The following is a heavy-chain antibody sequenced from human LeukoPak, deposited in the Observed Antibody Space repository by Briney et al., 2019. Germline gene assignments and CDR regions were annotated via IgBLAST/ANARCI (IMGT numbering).Heavy chain of an antibody. CDR2: IYPGDSDS. Sequence: GESLKISCKGSGYSFTSYWIGWVRQMSGKGLEWMGIIYPGDSDSRYSPSFQGQVTISADKSISTAYLQWSSLKASDTAMYYCARSCRDGYRDFDYCGQGTLVTVSS. J-gene: IGHJ4*02. CDR3: ARSCRDGYRDFDY. V-gene: IGHV5-51*01. CDR1: GYSFTSYW. D-gene: IGHD5-24*01.